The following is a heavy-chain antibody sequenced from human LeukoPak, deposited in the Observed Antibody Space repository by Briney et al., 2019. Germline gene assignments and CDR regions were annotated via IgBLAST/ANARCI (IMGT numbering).Heavy chain of an antibody. CDR1: GGSFSGYY. D-gene: IGHD4-17*01. J-gene: IGHJ4*02. CDR3: ARGQGTVTTH. V-gene: IGHV4-34*01. Sequence: SETLSLTCAVYGGSFSGYYWSWIRRPPGKGLEWIGEINHSGSANYNPSLKSRVTISVDTSKNQFSLKLSSVTAADTAVYYCARGQGTVTTHWGQGTLVTVSS. CDR2: INHSGSA.